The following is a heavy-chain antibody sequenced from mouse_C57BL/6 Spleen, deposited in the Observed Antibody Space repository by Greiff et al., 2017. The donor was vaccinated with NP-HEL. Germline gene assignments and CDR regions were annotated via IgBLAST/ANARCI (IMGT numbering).Heavy chain of an antibody. Sequence: QVQLQQPGAELVKPGASVKLSCKASGYTFTSYWMQWVKQRPGQGLEWIGEIDPSDSYTNYNQKFKGKATLTVDTSSSTAYMQLSSLTSEDSAVYYCARGSGESYWYFDVWGTGPTVSVSS. CDR3: ARGSGESYWYFDV. CDR2: IDPSDSYT. J-gene: IGHJ1*03. CDR1: GYTFTSYW. V-gene: IGHV1-50*01.